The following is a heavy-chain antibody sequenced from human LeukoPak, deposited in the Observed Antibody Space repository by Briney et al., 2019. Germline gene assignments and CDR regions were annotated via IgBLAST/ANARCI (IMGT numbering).Heavy chain of an antibody. V-gene: IGHV3-23*01. CDR3: ASIRDVLRFLEWFV. Sequence: GGSLRLSCAASGFTFSSYAMSWVRQAPGKGLEWVSAISGSGGSTYYADSVKGRFTISRDNSKNTLYLQMNSLRAEDTAEYYCASIRDVLRFLEWFVWGQGTLVTVSS. CDR1: GFTFSSYA. J-gene: IGHJ4*02. CDR2: ISGSGGST. D-gene: IGHD3-3*01.